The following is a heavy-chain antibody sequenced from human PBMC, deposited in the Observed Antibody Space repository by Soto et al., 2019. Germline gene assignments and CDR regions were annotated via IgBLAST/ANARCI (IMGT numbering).Heavy chain of an antibody. CDR3: ARDRATVVTPDYYYGMDV. CDR2: IYYSGST. V-gene: IGHV4-59*01. J-gene: IGHJ6*02. D-gene: IGHD4-17*01. Sequence: SETLSLTCTVSGGSISSYYWSWIRQPPGKGLEWIGYIYYSGSTNYNPSLKSRVTISVDTSKNQFSLKLSSVTAADTAVYYCARDRATVVTPDYYYGMDVWGQGTTVTVSS. CDR1: GGSISSYY.